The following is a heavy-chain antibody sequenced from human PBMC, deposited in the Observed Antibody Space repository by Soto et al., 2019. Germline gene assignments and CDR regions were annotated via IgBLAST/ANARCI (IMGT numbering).Heavy chain of an antibody. Sequence: GGSLRLSCAASGFTFSSYAMHWVRQAPGKGLEWVAVISYDGSNKYYADSVKGRFTISRDNSKNTLYLQMNSLRAEDTAVYYCARQPVVPAASYYYYGMDVWGQGTTVTVSS. V-gene: IGHV3-30*04. CDR2: ISYDGSNK. D-gene: IGHD2-2*01. CDR3: ARQPVVPAASYYYYGMDV. J-gene: IGHJ6*02. CDR1: GFTFSSYA.